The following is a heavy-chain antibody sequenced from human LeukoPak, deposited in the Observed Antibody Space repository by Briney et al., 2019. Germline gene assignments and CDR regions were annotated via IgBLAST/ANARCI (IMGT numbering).Heavy chain of an antibody. CDR1: GGSISVSSYY. Sequence: SETLSLTCTVSGGSISVSSYYWAWIRQPPGKGLEWIGSIYHSGSTYYKPSLKSRVTISVDTSKNQFSLKLISVAAADTAVYYCARVRRRYYDSSGLYYFDYWGQGTLVTVSS. CDR3: ARVRRRYYDSSGLYYFDY. CDR2: IYHSGST. D-gene: IGHD3-22*01. V-gene: IGHV4-39*01. J-gene: IGHJ4*02.